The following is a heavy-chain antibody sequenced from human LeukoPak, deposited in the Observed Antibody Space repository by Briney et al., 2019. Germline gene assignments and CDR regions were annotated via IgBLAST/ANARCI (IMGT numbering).Heavy chain of an antibody. V-gene: IGHV4-59*08. CDR3: ARIQYYFDY. Sequence: SETLSLICTVSGGSIGSYYWSWIRQPPGKGLEWIGYIYYSGSTNYNPSLKSRVTISVDTSKKQFSLKLSSVTAADTAVYYCARIQYYFDYWGQGTLVTVSS. CDR2: IYYSGST. CDR1: GGSIGSYY. J-gene: IGHJ4*02.